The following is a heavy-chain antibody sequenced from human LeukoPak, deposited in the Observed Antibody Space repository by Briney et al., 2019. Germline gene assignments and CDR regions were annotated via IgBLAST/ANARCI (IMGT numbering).Heavy chain of an antibody. D-gene: IGHD6-19*01. Sequence: GGSLRLSCSASGFTFSNSDLHWVRQAPGKGLEWVSVIYSGGSTFYADSVKGRFTISRDNSKNTLYLQMNSLRAEDTAVYYCASQTPRRLPIAVADYFDYWGQGTLVTVSS. CDR2: IYSGGST. V-gene: IGHV3-66*04. CDR3: ASQTPRRLPIAVADYFDY. J-gene: IGHJ4*02. CDR1: GFTFSNSD.